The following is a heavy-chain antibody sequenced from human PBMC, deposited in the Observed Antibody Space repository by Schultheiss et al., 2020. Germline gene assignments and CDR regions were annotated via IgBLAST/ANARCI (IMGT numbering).Heavy chain of an antibody. V-gene: IGHV3-53*03. CDR1: GGSISSYY. Sequence: ATLSLTCTVSGGSISSYYWSWIRQPPGKGLEWVSGISWNSGSIGYADSVKGRFTISRDNSKNTLYLQMNSLTVEDTAVYYCARSIRPRADSTWFFDSWGQGTFVTVSS. J-gene: IGHJ4*02. CDR2: ISWNSGSI. CDR3: ARSIRPRADSTWFFDS. D-gene: IGHD6-13*01.